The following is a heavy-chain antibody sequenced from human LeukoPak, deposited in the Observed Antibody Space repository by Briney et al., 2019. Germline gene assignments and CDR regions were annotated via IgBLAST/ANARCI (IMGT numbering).Heavy chain of an antibody. CDR2: ISYDGSNK. Sequence: GGSLRLSCAASGFTFSSYWMNWVRQAPGKGLEWVAVISYDGSNKYYADSVKGRFTISRDNSKNTLYLQMNSLRAEDTAVYYCAKGAPDYYYYSSGRDAFDIWGQGTMVTVSS. CDR3: AKGAPDYYYYSSGRDAFDI. D-gene: IGHD3-22*01. V-gene: IGHV3-30*18. J-gene: IGHJ3*02. CDR1: GFTFSSYW.